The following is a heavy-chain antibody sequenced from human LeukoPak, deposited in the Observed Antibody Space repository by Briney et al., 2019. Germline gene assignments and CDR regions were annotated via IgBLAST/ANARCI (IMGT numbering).Heavy chain of an antibody. J-gene: IGHJ4*02. D-gene: IGHD3-3*01. CDR1: GFTFSSYS. CDR2: ISSSSSYI. CDR3: ASQGRFLEWLLWY. Sequence: GGSLRLSCAASGFTFSSYSMNWVRQAPGKGLEWVSSISSSSSYIYYADSVTGRFTISRDNAKNSLYLQMNSLRAEDTAVYYCASQGRFLEWLLWYWGQGTLVTVSS. V-gene: IGHV3-21*01.